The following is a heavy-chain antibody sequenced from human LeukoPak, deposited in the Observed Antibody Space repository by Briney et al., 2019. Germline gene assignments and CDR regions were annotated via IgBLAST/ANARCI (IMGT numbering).Heavy chain of an antibody. J-gene: IGHJ4*02. CDR3: ARSKDILTGYCFDY. D-gene: IGHD3-9*01. V-gene: IGHV1-18*01. CDR2: ISLYNGYT. Sequence: ASVKVSCKPSGFTFTNYGFTWVRQAPGQGLEWMGWISLYNGYTNYAQKFQDRLTMTADTSTPTLYMELKSLRSDDTAVYYCARSKDILTGYCFDYWGQGTLVTVSS. CDR1: GFTFTNYG.